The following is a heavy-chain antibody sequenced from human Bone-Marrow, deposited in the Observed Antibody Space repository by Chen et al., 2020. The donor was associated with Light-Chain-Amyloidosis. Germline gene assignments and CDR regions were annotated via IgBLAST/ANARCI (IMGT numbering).Heavy chain of an antibody. CDR2: ISAYNGNT. Sequence: QVQLVQSGAEVKKPGASVKVSCKASGYTFTSYGISWVRQAPGQGLEWMGWISAYNGNTNYAQKLQGRVTMTTDTSTSTAYMELRSLRSDDTAVYYCARVPVDIVVVPAAMNPNWFDPWGQGTLVTVSS. J-gene: IGHJ5*02. D-gene: IGHD2-2*01. CDR1: GYTFTSYG. V-gene: IGHV1-18*01. CDR3: ARVPVDIVVVPAAMNPNWFDP.